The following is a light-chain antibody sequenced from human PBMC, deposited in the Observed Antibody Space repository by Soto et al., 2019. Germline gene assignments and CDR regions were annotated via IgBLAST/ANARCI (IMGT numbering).Light chain of an antibody. CDR2: GPS. CDR1: QRVGRSN. Sequence: ETVLTQSPDTLSVAQVDRATLSCRASQRVGRSNVAWYQQKPGQAPRLLVYGPSTRAAGIPDRLSGNGSGTDLNLTISRLEPEDSEVYYCQQYGSSPTWTFGQGTKVDIK. V-gene: IGKV3-20*01. CDR3: QQYGSSPTWT. J-gene: IGKJ1*01.